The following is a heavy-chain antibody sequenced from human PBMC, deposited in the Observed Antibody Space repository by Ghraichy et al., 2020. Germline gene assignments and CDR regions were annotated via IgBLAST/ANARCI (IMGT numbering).Heavy chain of an antibody. D-gene: IGHD3-16*01. CDR2: ITTDGSTT. V-gene: IGHV3-74*01. J-gene: IGHJ4*02. Sequence: GGSLRLSCTGSGFIFRNYWMHWVRQAPGEGLQWVSRITTDGSTTSYAESVEGRFTVSRDNDKNIIFLQMDNLRGDDTAVYYCARDSTWGSGSYPDYWGQGTLVTVSA. CDR1: GFIFRNYW. CDR3: ARDSTWGSGSYPDY.